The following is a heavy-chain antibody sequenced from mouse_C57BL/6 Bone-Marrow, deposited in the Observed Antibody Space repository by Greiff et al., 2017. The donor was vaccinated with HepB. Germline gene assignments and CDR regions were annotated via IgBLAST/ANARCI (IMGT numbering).Heavy chain of an antibody. CDR2: ISYDGSN. D-gene: IGHD1-1*01. V-gene: IGHV3-6*01. Sequence: DVKLQESGPGLVKPSQSLSLTCSVTGYSITSGYYWNWIRQFPGNKLEWMGYISYDGSNNYNPSLKNRISITRDTSKNQFFLKLNSVTTEDTATYYCARGATVVAFYAMDYWGQGTSVTVSS. CDR1: GYSITSGYY. J-gene: IGHJ4*01. CDR3: ARGATVVAFYAMDY.